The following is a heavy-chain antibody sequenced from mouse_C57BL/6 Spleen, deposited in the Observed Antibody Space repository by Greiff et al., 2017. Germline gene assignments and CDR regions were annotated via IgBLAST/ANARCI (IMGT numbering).Heavy chain of an antibody. Sequence: VQLQQPGAELVKPGASVKVSCKASGYTFPSYWMHWVKQRPGQGLEWIGRIHPSDSDTNYNQKFKGKATLTVDKSSSTAYMQLSSLTSEDSAVYYCARGGEERTWFAYWGQGTLVTVSA. J-gene: IGHJ3*01. V-gene: IGHV1-74*01. CDR2: IHPSDSDT. CDR3: ARGGEERTWFAY. CDR1: GYTFPSYW.